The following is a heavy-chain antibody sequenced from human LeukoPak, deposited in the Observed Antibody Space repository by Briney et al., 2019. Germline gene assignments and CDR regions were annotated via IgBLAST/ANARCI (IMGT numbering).Heavy chain of an antibody. J-gene: IGHJ6*03. Sequence: GGTLRLSCAASGVTFSSYAMSWVRQAPGKGLEWVSSISDSGGVTYYAGSVKGRFTISRDNSKNTLYLQMNSLRAEDTAVYYCARDSNYYGSGSSDYYMDVWGKGTTVTISS. CDR3: ARDSNYYGSGSSDYYMDV. D-gene: IGHD3-10*01. CDR2: ISDSGGVT. CDR1: GVTFSSYA. V-gene: IGHV3-23*01.